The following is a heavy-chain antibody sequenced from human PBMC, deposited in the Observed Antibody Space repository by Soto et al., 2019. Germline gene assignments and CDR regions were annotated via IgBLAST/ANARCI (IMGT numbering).Heavy chain of an antibody. J-gene: IGHJ4*02. V-gene: IGHV5-51*01. CDR3: ARHFSPGIPGFSRELKIAARGY. CDR1: GYSFTSYW. D-gene: IGHD6-6*01. CDR2: IYPGDSDT. Sequence: GESLKISCKGSGYSFTSYWISWVRQMPGKGLEWMGIIYPGDSDTRYSPSFQGQVTISADKSISTAYLQWSSLKASDTAMYYCARHFSPGIPGFSRELKIAARGYWGQGTLVTVSS.